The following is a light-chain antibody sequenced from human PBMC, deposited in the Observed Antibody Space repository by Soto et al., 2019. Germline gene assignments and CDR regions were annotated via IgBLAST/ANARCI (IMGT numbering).Light chain of an antibody. V-gene: IGLV2-14*01. Sequence: QSALTQPASVAGSPGQSITISCTGTSSDVGGYDYVSWYQQHPGKAPKLIIYAVTNRPSGVSSRFSASKSGNTASLTISGLQAEDEADYYCSSYTGSNTLYVFGTGTKLTVL. J-gene: IGLJ1*01. CDR2: AVT. CDR1: SSDVGGYDY. CDR3: SSYTGSNTLYV.